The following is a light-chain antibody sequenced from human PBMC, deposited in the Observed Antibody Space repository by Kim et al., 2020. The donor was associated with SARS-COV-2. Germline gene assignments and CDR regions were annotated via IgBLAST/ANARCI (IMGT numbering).Light chain of an antibody. J-gene: IGKJ1*01. CDR2: GAS. CDR3: QQTYNTPS. V-gene: IGKV1-39*01. CDR1: QSMSNY. Sequence: DIQMTQSPSSLSASVGDRVTITCRASQSMSNYLNWYQHKPGKAPELLIYGASNVQSGVPSRFSGSGSGTEFTLTINSLQPEDLATYFCQQTYNTPSFGQGTKVDIK.